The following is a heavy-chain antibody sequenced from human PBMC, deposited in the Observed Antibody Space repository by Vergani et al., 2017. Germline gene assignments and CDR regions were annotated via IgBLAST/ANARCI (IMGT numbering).Heavy chain of an antibody. CDR3: ARKSTMVRGVMRAFDI. D-gene: IGHD3-10*01. V-gene: IGHV4-34*01. CDR2: INHSGST. Sequence: QVQLQQWGAGLLKPSETLSLTCAVSGGSFSGYYWSWIRQPPGKGLEWIGEINHSGSTNYNPSLKSRVTISVDTSKNQFSLKLSSVTAADTAVYYCARKSTMVRGVMRAFDIWGQGTMVTVSS. J-gene: IGHJ3*02. CDR1: GGSFSGYY.